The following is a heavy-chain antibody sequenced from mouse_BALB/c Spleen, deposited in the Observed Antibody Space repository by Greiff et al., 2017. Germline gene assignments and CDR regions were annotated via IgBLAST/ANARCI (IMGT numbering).Heavy chain of an antibody. Sequence: QVQLKESGAELMKPGASVKISCKATGYTFSSYWIEWVKQRPGHGLEWIGEILPGSGSTNYNEKFKGKATFTADTSSNTAYMQLSSLTSEDSAVYYCARGKTARATWAWFAYWGQGTLVTVSA. D-gene: IGHD3-2*01. CDR3: ARGKTARATWAWFAY. CDR2: ILPGSGST. J-gene: IGHJ3*01. V-gene: IGHV1-9*01. CDR1: GYTFSSYW.